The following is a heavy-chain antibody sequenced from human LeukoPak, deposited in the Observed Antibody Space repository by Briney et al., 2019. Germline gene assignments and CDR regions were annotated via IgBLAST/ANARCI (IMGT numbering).Heavy chain of an antibody. D-gene: IGHD3-10*01. CDR3: AKDFGYYYGSGSYWEY. J-gene: IGHJ4*02. CDR1: GFTFSSAW. CDR2: ISGSGGST. Sequence: GGSLRLSCAASGFTFSSAWMSWVRQAPGKGLERVSAISGSGGSTYYADSVKGRFTISRDNSKNTLYLQMNSLRAEDTAVYYCAKDFGYYYGSGSYWEYWGQGTLVTVSS. V-gene: IGHV3-23*01.